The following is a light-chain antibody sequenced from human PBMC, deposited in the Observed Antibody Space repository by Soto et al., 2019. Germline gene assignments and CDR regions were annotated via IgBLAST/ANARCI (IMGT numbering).Light chain of an antibody. Sequence: KGVTQSAATLSVSPGARATLSCRASQSISRNLAWYQQKTGQAPRLLIYGTSTRATGIPARFSGSESGTAGTINISSLQSEDGEVYDCQQYDNWPLTFGQGTKVENK. J-gene: IGKJ1*01. V-gene: IGKV3-15*01. CDR1: QSISRN. CDR3: QQYDNWPLT. CDR2: GTS.